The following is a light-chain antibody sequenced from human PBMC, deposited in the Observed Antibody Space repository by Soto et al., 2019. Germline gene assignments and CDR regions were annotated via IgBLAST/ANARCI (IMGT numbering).Light chain of an antibody. V-gene: IGLV2-23*02. CDR1: SSDVGSFNR. J-gene: IGLJ1*01. CDR3: FSYAGLHIHYV. Sequence: QSALTQPASVSGSPGQSITISCAGSSSDVGSFNRVSWYQQRPGKAPKLVISEVSQRPSGVSDRYSGSKSGNTASLTISGLQVEDETDYYYFSYAGLHIHYVFGPGTQVTVL. CDR2: EVS.